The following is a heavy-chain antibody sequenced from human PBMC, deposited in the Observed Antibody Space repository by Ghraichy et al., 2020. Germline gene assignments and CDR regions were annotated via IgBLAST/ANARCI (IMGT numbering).Heavy chain of an antibody. V-gene: IGHV3-7*03. Sequence: GESLNTSCAASGFTFSNYWMSWARQAPGKGLEWVANIRQDGSEKHYVDSVEGRITISRDNAKNSLYLQMNSLRAEDTAVYYCARGSSGAHQDWFDPWGQGTLVTVSS. CDR1: GFTFSNYW. D-gene: IGHD6-19*01. J-gene: IGHJ5*02. CDR2: IRQDGSEK. CDR3: ARGSSGAHQDWFDP.